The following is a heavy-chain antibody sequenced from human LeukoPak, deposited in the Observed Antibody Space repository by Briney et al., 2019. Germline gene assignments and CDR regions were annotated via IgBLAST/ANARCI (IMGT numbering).Heavy chain of an antibody. CDR3: ARIGYCSRTSCHTGYYGMDV. J-gene: IGHJ6*02. V-gene: IGHV3-53*01. CDR2: IYSGGST. Sequence: GGSLRLSCAASGFTVSSNYMSWVRQAPGKGLEWVSVIYSGGSTYYTDSVKGRFTISRDNSKNMLYLQMSSLRVEDTAVYYCARIGYCSRTSCHTGYYGMDVWGQGTTVTVSS. CDR1: GFTVSSNY. D-gene: IGHD2-2*02.